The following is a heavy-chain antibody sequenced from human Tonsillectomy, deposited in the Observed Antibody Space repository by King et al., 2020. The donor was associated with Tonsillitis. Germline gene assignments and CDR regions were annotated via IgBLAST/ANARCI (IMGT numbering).Heavy chain of an antibody. CDR1: GYSFRSYG. D-gene: IGHD3-3*01. CDR2: ISGYQGNK. CDR3: ARDWGIFGVAPSPYYYGMDV. V-gene: IGHV1-18*04. Sequence: VQLVESGAGVKKPGASVKVSCKASGYSFRSYGISWVRQAPGQGLEWMGWISGYQGNKKYAQKLKGRVTMTTDTSTSTAHMELRSLRSDDTAVYYCARDWGIFGVAPSPYYYGMDVWGQGTTVTVAS. J-gene: IGHJ6*02.